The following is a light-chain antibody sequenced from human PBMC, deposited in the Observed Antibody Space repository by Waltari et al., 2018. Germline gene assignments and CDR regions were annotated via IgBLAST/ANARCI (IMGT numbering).Light chain of an antibody. J-gene: IGKJ4*01. Sequence: DIQMTQSPSSLSASVGDIVTITCRASKTISSYLNWYKQKPGKAPNLLIYAASSLQSGVASRFISSRCGTDFTLIISSMLPEDDATYYCQQSYTTPQLTFGGGTKVEIK. CDR3: QQSYTTPQLT. V-gene: IGKV1-39*01. CDR2: AAS. CDR1: KTISSY.